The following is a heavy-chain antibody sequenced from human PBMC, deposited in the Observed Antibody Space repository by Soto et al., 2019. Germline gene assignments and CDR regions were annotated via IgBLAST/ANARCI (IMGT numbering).Heavy chain of an antibody. V-gene: IGHV3-23*01. CDR1: GFTFSSYA. CDR2: ISANGGNT. J-gene: IGHJ4*02. CDR3: AKDDRYCSGGICYSGPNFDY. Sequence: EVQLLESGGGLVQPGGSLRLSCAASGFTFSSYAMSWVRQAPGKGLEWASTISANGGNTYYADSVKGRFTISRDNSKNTLYLQINSLRAEDTAVSYCAKDDRYCSGGICYSGPNFDYWGQGTLVTVSS. D-gene: IGHD2-15*01.